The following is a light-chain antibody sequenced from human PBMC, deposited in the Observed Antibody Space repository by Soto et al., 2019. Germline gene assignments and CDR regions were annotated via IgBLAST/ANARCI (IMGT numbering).Light chain of an antibody. V-gene: IGLV2-8*01. CDR2: EVS. CDR1: SSNVGGDND. CDR3: SSYAGSPVV. Sequence: QSALTQPPSASGAPGQSVTISCTGTSSNVGGDNDVSWYQQHPGKAPKLLIYEVSKRPSGVPDRFSGSKSGNTASLTVSGLQAEDEADYYCSSYAGSPVVFGGGTQLTVL. J-gene: IGLJ2*01.